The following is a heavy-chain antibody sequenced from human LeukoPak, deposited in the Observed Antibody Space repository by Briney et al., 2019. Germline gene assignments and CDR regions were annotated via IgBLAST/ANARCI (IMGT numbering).Heavy chain of an antibody. CDR2: IWNDGSNK. Sequence: PGRSLRLSCAASGFTFSSYGMHWVRQAPGKGLEWVAVIWNDGSNKYYTDSVKGRFTISRDNSKNTLYLQMDSLRAEDTAVYYCGRVLSGSWGVDHWGQGTVVTVSS. CDR1: GFTFSSYG. D-gene: IGHD2-15*01. J-gene: IGHJ4*02. CDR3: GRVLSGSWGVDH. V-gene: IGHV3-33*08.